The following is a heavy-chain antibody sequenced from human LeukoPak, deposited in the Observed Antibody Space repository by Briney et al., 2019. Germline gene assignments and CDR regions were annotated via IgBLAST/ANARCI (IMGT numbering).Heavy chain of an antibody. V-gene: IGHV3-66*01. CDR2: IYSGGFT. CDR1: GFNITSNY. J-gene: IGHJ4*02. D-gene: IGHD5-24*01. Sequence: GGSLRLSCAASGFNITSNYMNWVRQAPGKGLEWVAIIYSGGFTYYRDSVKGRFTIYRDNSKNTVYLQMNSLRVEDTAVYYCAREGMGYFDSWGQGTRVTVSS. CDR3: AREGMGYFDS.